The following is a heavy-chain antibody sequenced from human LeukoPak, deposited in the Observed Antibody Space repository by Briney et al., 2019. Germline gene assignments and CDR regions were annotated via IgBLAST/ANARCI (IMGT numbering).Heavy chain of an antibody. CDR1: GYSISSGYY. CDR3: ARDSALAQAVMFDY. D-gene: IGHD6-19*01. V-gene: IGHV4-38-2*02. CDR2: IDHSGST. J-gene: IGHJ4*02. Sequence: SETESLTCTVSGYSISSGYYWGRIRQPPGKGLEWTGSIDHSGSTYYNPSLKSRITISVDTSKNQFSLKLSSVTAADTAVYYCARDSALAQAVMFDYWGQGTLVTVSS.